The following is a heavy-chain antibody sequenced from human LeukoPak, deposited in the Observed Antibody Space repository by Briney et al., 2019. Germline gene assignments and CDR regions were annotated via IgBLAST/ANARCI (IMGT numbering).Heavy chain of an antibody. Sequence: ASVKVSCKASGYTFTGYYMHWVRQPPGQGLEWMGWINPNSGGTNYAQKFQGRVTMTRDTSISTAYMELSRLRSDDTAVYYCATPERGYSGYDFGSWGQGTLVTVSS. J-gene: IGHJ4*02. V-gene: IGHV1-2*02. CDR3: ATPERGYSGYDFGS. CDR1: GYTFTGYY. CDR2: INPNSGGT. D-gene: IGHD5-12*01.